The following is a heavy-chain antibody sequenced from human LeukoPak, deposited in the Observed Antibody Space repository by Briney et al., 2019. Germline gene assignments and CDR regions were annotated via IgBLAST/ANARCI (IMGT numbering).Heavy chain of an antibody. CDR1: GFTFRSSD. CDR3: AKDSNFHY. Sequence: GGSLRLSCAASGFTFRSSDMHWVRQVPGEGLEWVAFIHYDGSNEYYADSVKGRFIISRDNSKNMLYLQMSSLRAEDTAVYFCAKDSNFHYWGQGTLVTVSS. V-gene: IGHV3-30*02. CDR2: IHYDGSNE. J-gene: IGHJ4*02.